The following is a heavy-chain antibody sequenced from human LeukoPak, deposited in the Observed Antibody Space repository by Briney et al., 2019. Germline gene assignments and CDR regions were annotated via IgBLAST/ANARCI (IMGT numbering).Heavy chain of an antibody. CDR3: AKDMGWLQFDVLHYGMDI. CDR1: GFTFSSYG. V-gene: IGHV3-30*18. J-gene: IGHJ6*02. CDR2: ISYDGSNK. Sequence: PGGSLRLSCAASGFTFSSYGMHWVRQAPGKGLEWVAVISYDGSNKYYADSVKGRFTISRDNSKNTLYLQMNSLRAEDTAVYYCAKDMGWLQFDVLHYGMDIRGQGDTFTVSS. D-gene: IGHD5-24*01.